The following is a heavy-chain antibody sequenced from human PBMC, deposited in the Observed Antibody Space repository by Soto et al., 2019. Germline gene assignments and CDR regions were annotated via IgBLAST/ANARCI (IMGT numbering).Heavy chain of an antibody. D-gene: IGHD2-21*02. CDR2: IFSSGST. Sequence: KTSETLSLTCTVSGGSITDYSWVWIRQPAGKGLEWIGRIFSSGSTNCNPSLKGRITMSLDTSKNQFSLKLNSATATDTAVYFCARDQGVVVTADNWFDPWGQGILVTVSS. CDR3: ARDQGVVVTADNWFDP. CDR1: GGSITDYS. V-gene: IGHV4-4*07. J-gene: IGHJ5*02.